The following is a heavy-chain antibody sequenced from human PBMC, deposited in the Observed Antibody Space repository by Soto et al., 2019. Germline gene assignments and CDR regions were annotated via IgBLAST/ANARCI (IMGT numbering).Heavy chain of an antibody. V-gene: IGHV1-69*08. CDR3: ARDKSEWLEYFQH. Sequence: QVQLVQSGAEVKKPGSSVKVSCKASGGTFSSYTISWVRQAPGQGLEWMGRIIPILGIANYAQKFQGRVTITADKSTSTAYMELSSLRSEDTAVYYCARDKSEWLEYFQHWVQGTLVTVSS. J-gene: IGHJ1*01. CDR1: GGTFSSYT. D-gene: IGHD6-19*01. CDR2: IIPILGIA.